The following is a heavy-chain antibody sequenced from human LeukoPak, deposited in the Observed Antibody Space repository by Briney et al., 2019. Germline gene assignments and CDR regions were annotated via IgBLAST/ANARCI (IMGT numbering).Heavy chain of an antibody. CDR2: ISYTWNT. Sequence: SETLSLTCSVSGGSISNGDYYWSWIRQPPGKGLEWIGYISYTWNTYYNPSLKSRFTISVDTSKNQFSLRLTSVTPADTAVYYCARHKWELDAFDIWGQGTRVTVSS. V-gene: IGHV4-30-4*01. CDR1: GGSISNGDYY. J-gene: IGHJ3*02. D-gene: IGHD1-26*01. CDR3: ARHKWELDAFDI.